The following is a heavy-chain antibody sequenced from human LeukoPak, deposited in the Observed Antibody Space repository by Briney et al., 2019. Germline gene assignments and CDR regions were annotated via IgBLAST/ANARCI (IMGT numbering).Heavy chain of an antibody. CDR3: ASGPPSIAAPFDY. Sequence: PSQTLSLTCTVSGGSISSGDYYWSWIRQPPGKGLEWIGYIYYSGSTYYNPSLKSRVTISVDTSKNQFSLKLCSVTAADTAVYYCASGPPSIAAPFDYWGQGTLVTVSS. J-gene: IGHJ4*02. CDR2: IYYSGST. D-gene: IGHD6-6*01. V-gene: IGHV4-30-4*08. CDR1: GGSISSGDYY.